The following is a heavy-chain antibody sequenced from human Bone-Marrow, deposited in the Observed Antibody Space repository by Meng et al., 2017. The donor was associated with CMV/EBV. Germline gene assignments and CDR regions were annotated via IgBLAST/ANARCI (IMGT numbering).Heavy chain of an antibody. CDR3: ARRRTIFGVEYYYGMAV. J-gene: IGHJ6*02. V-gene: IGHV3-66*02. D-gene: IGHD3-3*01. CDR2: IYSGGST. Sequence: GGSLRLSCAASGFTVSSNYMSWVRQAPGKGLEWVSVIYSGGSTYYADSVKGRFTISRDNSKNTLYLQMNSLRAEDTAVYYCARRRTIFGVEYYYGMAVWGQGTTVTFSS. CDR1: GFTVSSNY.